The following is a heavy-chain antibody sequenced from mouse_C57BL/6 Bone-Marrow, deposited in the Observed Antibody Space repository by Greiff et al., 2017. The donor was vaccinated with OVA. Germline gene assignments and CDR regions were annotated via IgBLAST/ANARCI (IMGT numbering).Heavy chain of an antibody. Sequence: EVKLVESGGGLVQPKGSLKLSCAASGFTFNTYAMHWVRQAPGKGLEWVARIRSKSSNYATYYADSVKDRFTISREDSQSMLYLQMNNLITEDTAIYYCVRVYYCGSSYAIDYWGQGTSVTVSS. D-gene: IGHD1-1*01. CDR1: GFTFNTYA. CDR2: IRSKSSNYAT. V-gene: IGHV10-3*01. J-gene: IGHJ4*01. CDR3: VRVYYCGSSYAIDY.